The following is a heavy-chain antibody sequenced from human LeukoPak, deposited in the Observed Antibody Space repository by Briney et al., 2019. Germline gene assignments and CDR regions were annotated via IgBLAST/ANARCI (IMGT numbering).Heavy chain of an antibody. V-gene: IGHV3-33*01. CDR3: ARAVYGVQACFDF. J-gene: IGHJ4*02. CDR1: GFTFTSYG. Sequence: PGGSLRLSCAASGFTFTSYGMHWVRQAPGKGLEWVAIIWYDGSNKYYTDSVKGRFTISRDNSKNTLYLQMNSLGVEDTAVYYYARAVYGVQACFDFWGQGTLVTVSS. CDR2: IWYDGSNK. D-gene: IGHD4-17*01.